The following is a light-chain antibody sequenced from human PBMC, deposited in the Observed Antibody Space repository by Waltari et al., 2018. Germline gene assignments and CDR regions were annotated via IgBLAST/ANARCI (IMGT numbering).Light chain of an antibody. CDR1: SADVGGYNL. J-gene: IGLJ2*01. CDR3: CSYGGVNTLGVL. CDR2: EVN. Sequence: QSALTQPASVSGSPGQSITITCTGSSADVGGYNLVSWYQPHPGQAPRPLIYEVNERPSGIPSRFSGSKSGNTASLTISGLQIEDEADYYCCSYGGVNTLGVLFGGGSKLTV. V-gene: IGLV2-23*02.